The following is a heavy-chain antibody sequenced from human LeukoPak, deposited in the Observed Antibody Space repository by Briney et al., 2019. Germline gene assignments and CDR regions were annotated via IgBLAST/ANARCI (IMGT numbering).Heavy chain of an antibody. CDR3: ASGYCSGGSCYGLLDY. CDR1: VYTFTTYG. J-gene: IGHJ4*02. D-gene: IGHD2-15*01. V-gene: IGHV1-18*01. CDR2: IRAYNGNT. Sequence: ASVKVSCKASVYTFTTYGISWVRQAPGQGLEWMGWIRAYNGNTNYAQKLQGRVTMTTDTSTKTAYMELRSLGSDDTAVYYCASGYCSGGSCYGLLDYWGQGTLVIVSS.